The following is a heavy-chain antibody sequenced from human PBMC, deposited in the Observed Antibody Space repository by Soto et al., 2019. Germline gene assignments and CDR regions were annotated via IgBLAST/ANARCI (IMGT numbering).Heavy chain of an antibody. J-gene: IGHJ3*02. CDR3: ARGPRYHWNYRRAFDI. CDR1: GYTFTSYA. D-gene: IGHD1-7*01. V-gene: IGHV1-3*01. Sequence: ASVKVSCKASGYTFTSYAMHWVRQAPGQRLEWMGWINAGNGNTKYSQKFQGRVTITRDTSASTAYMELSSLRSEDTAVYYCARGPRYHWNYRRAFDIWGQGTMVTVSS. CDR2: INAGNGNT.